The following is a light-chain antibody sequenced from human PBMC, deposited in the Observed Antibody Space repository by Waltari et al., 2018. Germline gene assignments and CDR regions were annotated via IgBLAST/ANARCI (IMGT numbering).Light chain of an antibody. Sequence: NFMLTQPHSVSESPMKTVTISCTRSSGNIASNFVQWYQQRPCSAPTTVIYEDDQRPSGVPIRFSGSIDTASTSASLTISGLKTDDEADYYCQSFDMSNWVFGGGTKLTVL. J-gene: IGLJ3*02. CDR1: SGNIASNF. CDR3: QSFDMSNWV. CDR2: EDD. V-gene: IGLV6-57*04.